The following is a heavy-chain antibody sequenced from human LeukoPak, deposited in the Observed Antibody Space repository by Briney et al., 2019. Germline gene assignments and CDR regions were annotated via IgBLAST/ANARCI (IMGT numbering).Heavy chain of an antibody. CDR1: GFTFSDYG. CDR3: TAKAVGYSGFDRP. CDR2: IRYDGSNK. V-gene: IGHV3-30*02. Sequence: GGSLRLSCTASGFTFSDYGMHWVRQAPGKGLEWVAFIRYDGSNKYYADSVKGRFTISRDNSKNTLYLQMNSLGAEDTAVYYCTAKAVGYSGFDRPWGQGTLVTVS. J-gene: IGHJ4*02. D-gene: IGHD5-12*01.